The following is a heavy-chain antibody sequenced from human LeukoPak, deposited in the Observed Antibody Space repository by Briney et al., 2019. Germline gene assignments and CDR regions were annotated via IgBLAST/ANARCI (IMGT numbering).Heavy chain of an antibody. V-gene: IGHV1-46*01. CDR2: INPSGGST. CDR3: ARVPQYYFDY. D-gene: IGHD4-11*01. CDR1: GGTFSSYA. Sequence: ASVKVSCKASGGTFSSYAISWVRQAPGQGLEWMGIINPSGGSTSYAQKFQGRVTMTRDMSTSTVYMELSSLRSEDTAVYYCARVPQYYFDYWGQGTLVTVSS. J-gene: IGHJ4*02.